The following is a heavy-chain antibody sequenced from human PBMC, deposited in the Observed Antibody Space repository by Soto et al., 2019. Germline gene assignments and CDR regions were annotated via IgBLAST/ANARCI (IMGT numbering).Heavy chain of an antibody. J-gene: IGHJ4*02. CDR1: GFTFSSYA. D-gene: IGHD1-26*01. CDR3: ARDGKEQQGRWELLTSPYY. Sequence: QVQLVESGGGVVQPGRSLRLSCAASGFTFSSYAMHWVRQAPGKGLEWVAVISYDGSNKYYADSVKGRFTISRDNSKKXLXXQMNSLRAEDTAVYYCARDGKEQQGRWELLTSPYYWGQGTLVTVSS. CDR2: ISYDGSNK. V-gene: IGHV3-30-3*01.